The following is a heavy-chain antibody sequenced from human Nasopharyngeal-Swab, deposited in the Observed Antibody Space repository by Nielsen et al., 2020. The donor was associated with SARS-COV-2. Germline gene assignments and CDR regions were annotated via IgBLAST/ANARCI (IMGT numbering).Heavy chain of an antibody. V-gene: IGHV2-70*01. J-gene: IGHJ6*02. CDR2: INWDDHK. Sequence: SGPTLVKPTQTLTLTCTFSGFPLSASGMCVTWIRQTPGKALEWLALINWDDHKYYSTSLRTRLNISKDTSKNQVVLTMTNMDPVDTGTYYSARMYSTGYYYYGMDVWGQGTTVTVSS. D-gene: IGHD3-10*01. CDR3: ARMYSTGYYYYGMDV. CDR1: GFPLSASGMC.